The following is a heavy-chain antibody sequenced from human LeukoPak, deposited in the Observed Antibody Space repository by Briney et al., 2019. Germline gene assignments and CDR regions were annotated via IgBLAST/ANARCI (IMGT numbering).Heavy chain of an antibody. CDR1: GGSISNYY. CDR3: ARDRELGY. D-gene: IGHD1-1*01. V-gene: IGHV4-59*01. Sequence: SETLSLTCTVSGGSISNYYWSWIRQSPGKGPEWIGWSYHRGSTSYNPSLKSRVAISVDTSKNQFPLKLSSVTAADTAVYYCARDRELGYWGQGTLVIVSS. J-gene: IGHJ4*02. CDR2: SYHRGST.